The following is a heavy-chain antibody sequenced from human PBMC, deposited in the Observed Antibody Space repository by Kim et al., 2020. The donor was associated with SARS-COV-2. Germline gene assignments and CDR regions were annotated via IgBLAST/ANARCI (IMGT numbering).Heavy chain of an antibody. CDR3: ARRSASSSWAYYYYYGMDV. CDR2: IYPGDSDT. CDR1: GYSFTSYW. J-gene: IGHJ6*02. D-gene: IGHD6-13*01. V-gene: IGHV5-51*01. Sequence: GESLKISCKGSGYSFTSYWIGWVRQMPGKGLEWMGIIYPGDSDTRYSPSFQGQVTISADKSISTAYLQWSSLKASDTAMYYCARRSASSSWAYYYYYGMDVWGQGTTVPVSS.